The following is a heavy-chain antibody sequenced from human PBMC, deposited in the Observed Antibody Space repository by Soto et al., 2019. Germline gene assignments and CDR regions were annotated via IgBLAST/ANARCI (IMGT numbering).Heavy chain of an antibody. CDR1: GGSISSYY. CDR3: ARLVVVPHCSGGSCYSYYSGKDV. CDR2: IYYSGST. D-gene: IGHD2-15*01. V-gene: IGHV4-59*01. Sequence: QVQLQESGPGLVKPSETLSLTCTVSGGSISSYYWSWIRQPPGKGLEWIGYIYYSGSTNYNPSLKSRVTISVDTSKNQFALKLSSVTAADTAVYYCARLVVVPHCSGGSCYSYYSGKDVWGQGTTVTVSS. J-gene: IGHJ6*02.